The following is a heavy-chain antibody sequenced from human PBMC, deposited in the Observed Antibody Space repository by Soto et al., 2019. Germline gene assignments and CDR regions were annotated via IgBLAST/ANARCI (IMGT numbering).Heavy chain of an antibody. Sequence: QVQLVQSGDEVKKPGASVKVSCKASGYTFTTYGITGVRQAPGQGLEWMGWISGFNGQTNYAQRLQGRVSMTTDTFTNTAYMELRSRRSDDTAVYYCAIEILPASPREFDYWGQGTLVTVSS. J-gene: IGHJ4*02. D-gene: IGHD2-15*01. V-gene: IGHV1-18*01. CDR2: ISGFNGQT. CDR1: GYTFTTYG. CDR3: AIEILPASPREFDY.